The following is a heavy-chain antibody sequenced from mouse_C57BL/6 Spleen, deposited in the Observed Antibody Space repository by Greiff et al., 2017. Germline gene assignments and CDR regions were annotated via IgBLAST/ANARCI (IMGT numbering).Heavy chain of an antibody. CDR1: GYSFTDYN. Sequence: VQLQQSGPELVKPGASVKISCTASGYSFTDYNMNWVKQSNGKSLEWIGVINPNYGTTSYKQKFKGKATLTVDKSSSTAYMQLNSLTSEDAAVYNCAIEGYYNNYSLAYWGKGTLVTVS. CDR3: AIEGYYNNYSLAY. D-gene: IGHD2-5*01. J-gene: IGHJ3*01. CDR2: INPNYGTT. V-gene: IGHV1-39*01.